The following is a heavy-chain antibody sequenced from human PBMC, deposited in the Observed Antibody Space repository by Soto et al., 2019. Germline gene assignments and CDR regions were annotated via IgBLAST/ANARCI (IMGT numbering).Heavy chain of an antibody. CDR1: GGSITSGGYS. J-gene: IGHJ4*02. V-gene: IGHV4-61*08. D-gene: IGHD6-13*01. CDR2: IYYSGSA. CDR3: ARYRREAVAGYTLDN. Sequence: SETLSLTCAVSGGSITSGGYSWGWIRQPPGKGLEWIGYIYYSGSADYNPSLGSRVTISIDTSKNQFSLKVNSMTAADTAVYYCARYRREAVAGYTLDNWGQGILVTVSS.